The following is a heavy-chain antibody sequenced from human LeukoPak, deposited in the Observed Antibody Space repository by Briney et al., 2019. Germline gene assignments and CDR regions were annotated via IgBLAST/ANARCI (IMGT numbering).Heavy chain of an antibody. J-gene: IGHJ6*02. CDR2: ISWNSGSI. D-gene: IGHD6-13*01. CDR3: AKVQGAAAGTRRSGYYGMDV. Sequence: PGGSLRLSCAASGFTFDDYAMHWVRQAPGKGLEWVSGISWNSGSIGYADSVKGRFTISRDNAKNSLYLQMNSLRAEDTALYYCAKVQGAAAGTRRSGYYGMDVWGQGTTVTVSS. V-gene: IGHV3-9*01. CDR1: GFTFDDYA.